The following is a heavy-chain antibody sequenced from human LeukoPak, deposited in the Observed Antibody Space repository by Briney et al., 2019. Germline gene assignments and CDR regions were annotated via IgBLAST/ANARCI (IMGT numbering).Heavy chain of an antibody. CDR3: AKDRVYDSSGYSYFDY. CDR2: ISSSGTTI. J-gene: IGHJ4*02. CDR1: GFSLIDNY. D-gene: IGHD3-22*01. Sequence: GGSLRLSCAASGFSLIDNYMSWIRQAPGKGLEWVSYISSSGTTIYYADSVKGRFTISRDHAKNSLYLQMNSLRAEDTALYYCAKDRVYDSSGYSYFDYWGQGALVTVSS. V-gene: IGHV3-11*01.